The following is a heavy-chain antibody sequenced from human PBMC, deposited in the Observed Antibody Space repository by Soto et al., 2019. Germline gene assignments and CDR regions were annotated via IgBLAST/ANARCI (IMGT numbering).Heavy chain of an antibody. V-gene: IGHV3-21*06. CDR1: GFTFTRYS. Sequence: GGSLRLSCAASGFTFTRYSMNWVRQAPGKGLEWVSSISSTTNYIYYGDSMKGRFTISRDNAKNSLYLEMNSLRGEDTAVYYCARESEDLTSNFDYWGQGTLVTVSS. CDR3: ARESEDLTSNFDY. J-gene: IGHJ4*02. CDR2: ISSTTNYI.